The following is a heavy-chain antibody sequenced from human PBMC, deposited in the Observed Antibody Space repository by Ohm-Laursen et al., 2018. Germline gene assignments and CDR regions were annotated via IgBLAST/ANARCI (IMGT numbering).Heavy chain of an antibody. CDR2: IYYSGST. V-gene: IGHV4-59*08. CDR3: ARQESSGWYPDY. D-gene: IGHD6-19*01. CDR1: GVSISSYY. Sequence: SDTLSLTCSVSGVSISSYYWTWIRQPPGKGLEWIGYIYYSGSTNYNPSLKSRVTISVDTSKNQFSLKLSSVTAADTAVYYCARQESSGWYPDYWGQGTPVTVSS. J-gene: IGHJ4*02.